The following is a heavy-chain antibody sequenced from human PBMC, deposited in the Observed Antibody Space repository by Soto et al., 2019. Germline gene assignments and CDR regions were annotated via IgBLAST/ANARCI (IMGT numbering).Heavy chain of an antibody. CDR3: ARDWEGYCSSTSCYRGIYYFDY. J-gene: IGHJ4*02. CDR1: GFTLSSYS. Sequence: GGSLRLSCAASGFTLSSYSMNWVRQAPGKGLEWVSSISSSSSYIYYADSVKGRFTISRDNAKNSLYLQMNSLRAEDTAVYYSARDWEGYCSSTSCYRGIYYFDYWGQGTLVTVSS. D-gene: IGHD2-2*01. CDR2: ISSSSSYI. V-gene: IGHV3-21*01.